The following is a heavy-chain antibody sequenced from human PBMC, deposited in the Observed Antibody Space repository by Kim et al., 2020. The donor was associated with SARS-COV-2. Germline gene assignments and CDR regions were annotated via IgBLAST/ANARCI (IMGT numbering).Heavy chain of an antibody. D-gene: IGHD3-22*01. V-gene: IGHV1-69*13. J-gene: IGHJ6*02. CDR2: IIPIFGTA. CDR3: ARKYYYDSSGYFDLGYYYGMDV. CDR1: GGTFSSYA. Sequence: SVKVSCKASGGTFSSYAISWVRQAPGQGLEWMGGIIPIFGTANYAQKFQGRVTITADESTSTAYMELSSLRSEDTAVYYCARKYYYDSSGYFDLGYYYGMDVWGQGTTVTVSS.